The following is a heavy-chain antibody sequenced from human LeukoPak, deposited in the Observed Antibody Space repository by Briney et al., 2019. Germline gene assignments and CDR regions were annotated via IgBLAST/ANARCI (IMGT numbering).Heavy chain of an antibody. D-gene: IGHD3-22*01. CDR1: GGSISSSNW. J-gene: IGHJ5*02. Sequence: SETLSLTCAVSGGSISSSNWWSWVRQPPGKGLEWIGEIYHSGSTNYNPSLKSRVTISVDKSKNQFSLKLSSVTAADTAVYYCARDTYYYDSSGELGYNWFDPWGQGTLVTVSS. CDR2: IYHSGST. CDR3: ARDTYYYDSSGELGYNWFDP. V-gene: IGHV4-4*02.